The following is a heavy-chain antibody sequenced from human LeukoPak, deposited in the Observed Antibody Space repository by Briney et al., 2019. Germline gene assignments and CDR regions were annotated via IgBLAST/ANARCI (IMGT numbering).Heavy chain of an antibody. CDR2: IYHSGST. Sequence: SGTLSLTCAVSGGSISSSNWWNWVRQPPGKGLEWIGEIYHSGSTNYNPSLKSRVTISVDKSKNQFSLKLSSVTAADTAVYYCARVYCSSTSCYTFDYWGQGTLVTVSS. J-gene: IGHJ4*02. V-gene: IGHV4-4*02. CDR1: GGSISSSNW. CDR3: ARVYCSSTSCYTFDY. D-gene: IGHD2-2*02.